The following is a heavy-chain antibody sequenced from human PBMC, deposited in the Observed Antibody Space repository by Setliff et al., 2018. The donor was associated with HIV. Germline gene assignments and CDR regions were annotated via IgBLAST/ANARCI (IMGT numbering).Heavy chain of an antibody. V-gene: IGHV4-39*01. CDR2: IYYSGST. D-gene: IGHD1-26*01. Sequence: SETLSLTCTVSGGSISSSSYYWGWIRQPPGKGLEWIGSIYYSGSTYYNPSLKSRVTISVDTSKNQFSLRLNSVTAADTAVYYCARGARLLAAYRDRWDYYYMGVWGKGTTVTVSS. CDR3: ARGARLLAAYRDRWDYYYMGV. CDR1: GGSISSSSYY. J-gene: IGHJ6*03.